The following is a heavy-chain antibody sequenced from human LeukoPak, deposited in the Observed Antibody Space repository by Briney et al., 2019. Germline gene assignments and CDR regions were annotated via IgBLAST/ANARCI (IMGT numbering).Heavy chain of an antibody. CDR2: IRSNVYGGTT. Sequence: GGSLRLSCTASGFTFADFTVSWFRQPPGQGLEWVGFIRSNVYGGTTEHAASVEARFTISRDDSNSIAYLQMNSLKTEDTAVYYCTRGSGRYVMVDWWGQGTLVTVSS. D-gene: IGHD6-19*01. CDR1: GFTFADFT. J-gene: IGHJ4*02. CDR3: TRGSGRYVMVDW. V-gene: IGHV3-49*03.